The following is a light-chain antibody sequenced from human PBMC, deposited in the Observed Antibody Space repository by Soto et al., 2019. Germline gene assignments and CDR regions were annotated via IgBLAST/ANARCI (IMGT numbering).Light chain of an antibody. J-gene: IGLJ1*01. CDR3: CSYARGSTYV. Sequence: SVLTQPASVSGSPVQSITISCTGTSSDVGNYNLVSWYQQHPGKAPKLMIYEGSKRPSGVSNRFSGSKSDNTASLTISGLQAEDEAHYYCCSYARGSTYVFGTGTKVTVL. CDR1: SSDVGNYNL. V-gene: IGLV2-23*01. CDR2: EGS.